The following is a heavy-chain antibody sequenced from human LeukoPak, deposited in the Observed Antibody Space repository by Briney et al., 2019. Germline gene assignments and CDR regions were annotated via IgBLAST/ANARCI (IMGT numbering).Heavy chain of an antibody. J-gene: IGHJ6*03. Sequence: KVSCKASGYTFTSYWIGWVRQMPGKGLEWMGIIYPGDSDTRYSPSFQGQVTISADKSISTAYLQWSSLKASDTAMYYCARTYYDFWSGAQNYYYMDVWGKGTTVTVSS. CDR3: ARTYYDFWSGAQNYYYMDV. V-gene: IGHV5-51*01. CDR1: GYTFTSYW. CDR2: IYPGDSDT. D-gene: IGHD3-3*01.